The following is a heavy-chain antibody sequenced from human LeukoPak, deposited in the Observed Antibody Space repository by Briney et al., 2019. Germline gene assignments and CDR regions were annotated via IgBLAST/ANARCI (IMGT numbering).Heavy chain of an antibody. V-gene: IGHV7-4-1*02. CDR1: GYTFTSYA. Sequence: GASVKVSCKASGYTFTSYAMNWVRQAPGQGLEWMGWINTNTGNPTYAQGFTGRFVFSLDTSVSTAYLQISSLKAEDTAVYYCAREGQRGYCSGGSCQAVDYWGQGTLVTVSS. D-gene: IGHD2-15*01. CDR2: INTNTGNP. J-gene: IGHJ4*02. CDR3: AREGQRGYCSGGSCQAVDY.